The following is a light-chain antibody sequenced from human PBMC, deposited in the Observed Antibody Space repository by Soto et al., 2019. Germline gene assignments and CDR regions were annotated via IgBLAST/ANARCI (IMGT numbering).Light chain of an antibody. V-gene: IGKV3-20*01. CDR1: QSVISSC. CDR3: QQCGGSPLFS. Sequence: EIVLTQSPGTLSLSPGERATLSCTASQSVISSCLACYQRKPGQAPRLLIHTTSIRATDIPDRFSGSGSGTDFTLTISRLEPDDFAVYYCQQCGGSPLFSFGPGTRVDI. CDR2: TTS. J-gene: IGKJ3*01.